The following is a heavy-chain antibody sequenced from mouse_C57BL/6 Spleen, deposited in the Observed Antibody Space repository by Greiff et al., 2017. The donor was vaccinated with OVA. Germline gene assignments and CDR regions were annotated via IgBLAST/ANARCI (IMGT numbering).Heavy chain of an antibody. J-gene: IGHJ3*01. D-gene: IGHD2-4*01. CDR1: GFTFSSYA. V-gene: IGHV5-4*01. CDR3: ARDRDYDGRIFAY. CDR2: ISDGGSYT. Sequence: DVMLVESGGGLVKPGGSLKLSCAASGFTFSSYAMSWVRQTPEKRLEWVATISDGGSYTYYPDNVKGRFTISRDNAKNNLYLQMSHLKSEDTAMYYCARDRDYDGRIFAYWGQGTLVTVSA.